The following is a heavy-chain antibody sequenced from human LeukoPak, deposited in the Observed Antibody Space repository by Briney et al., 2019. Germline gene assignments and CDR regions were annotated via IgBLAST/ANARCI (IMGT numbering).Heavy chain of an antibody. J-gene: IGHJ4*02. CDR2: INHSGST. CDR1: GGSFSGYY. D-gene: IGHD5-24*01. V-gene: IGHV4-34*01. CDR3: ARGYRWLQLGYFDY. Sequence: SETLSLTCAVYGGSFSGYYWSWIRQPPGKGLEWIGEINHSGSTNYNPSLKSRVTISVDTSKNQFSLKLSSVTAADTAVYYCARGYRWLQLGYFDYWGQGTLVTVSS.